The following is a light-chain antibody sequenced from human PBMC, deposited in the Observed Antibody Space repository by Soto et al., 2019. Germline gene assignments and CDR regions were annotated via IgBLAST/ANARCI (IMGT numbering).Light chain of an antibody. CDR3: AAWDDSLSGPV. J-gene: IGLJ3*02. Sequence: QSALTQPPSASGTPGQRVTISCSGSSSNIGSNYVYWYQQLPGTAPKLLIYRNNQRPSGVPDRFSGSKSDTSASLAISGLRSEDEADYYCAAWDDSLSGPVFGGGTKLTVL. CDR2: RNN. CDR1: SSNIGSNY. V-gene: IGLV1-47*01.